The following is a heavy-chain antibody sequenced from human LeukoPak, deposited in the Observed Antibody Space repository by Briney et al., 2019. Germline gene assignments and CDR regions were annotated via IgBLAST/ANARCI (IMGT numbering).Heavy chain of an antibody. J-gene: IGHJ4*02. CDR1: GFNFNNYW. D-gene: IGHD6-13*01. V-gene: IGHV3-23*01. Sequence: GGSLRLSCAASGFNFNNYWMSWLRQAPGKGLEWVSAISANGGGTYYADSVKGRFTISRDNSKNTLYLQMNSLRAEDTAVYYCAKGSSPFDYWGQGTLVTVSS. CDR3: AKGSSPFDY. CDR2: ISANGGGT.